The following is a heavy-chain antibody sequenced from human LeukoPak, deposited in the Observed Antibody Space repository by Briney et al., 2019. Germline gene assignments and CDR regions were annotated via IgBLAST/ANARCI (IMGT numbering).Heavy chain of an antibody. V-gene: IGHV1-18*01. CDR1: GYTFTSYG. J-gene: IGHJ3*02. CDR3: AREGDSSGWYTGADAFDI. D-gene: IGHD6-19*01. Sequence: GASVNVSCKASGYTFTSYGISWVRQAPGQGLEWMGWISAYNGNTNYAQKLQGRVTMTTDTSTSTAYMELRSLRSDDTAVYYCAREGDSSGWYTGADAFDIWGQGTMVTVSS. CDR2: ISAYNGNT.